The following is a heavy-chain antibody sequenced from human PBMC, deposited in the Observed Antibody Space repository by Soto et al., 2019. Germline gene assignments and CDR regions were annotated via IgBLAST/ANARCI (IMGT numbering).Heavy chain of an antibody. CDR3: ARGPPIMYYGTGGYYYFAY. CDR1: GASFSDYW. Sequence: QVQLQQWGAGLLTPSETLSLTCTVYGASFSDYWWSWVPPPRGKGLEWVGQIKHSGRTKYNPSLRTPVVISKDTSKNQFSLKLISVTAADTAVYYCARGPPIMYYGTGGYYYFAYWGQGTLVTVSS. V-gene: IGHV4-34*01. D-gene: IGHD2-8*02. CDR2: IKHSGRT. J-gene: IGHJ4*02.